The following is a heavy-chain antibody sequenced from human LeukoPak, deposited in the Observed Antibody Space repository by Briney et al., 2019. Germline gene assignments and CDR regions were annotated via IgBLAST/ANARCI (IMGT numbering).Heavy chain of an antibody. Sequence: QTGGSLRLSCAASGFTFSSYAMHWVRQAPGKGLGYVSAISSNGGSTYYANSVKGRFTISRDNSKNTLYLQMGSLRAEDMAVYYCARGVYCGGDCFDPWGQGTLVTVSS. J-gene: IGHJ5*02. CDR3: ARGVYCGGDCFDP. CDR1: GFTFSSYA. CDR2: ISSNGGST. D-gene: IGHD2-21*01. V-gene: IGHV3-64*01.